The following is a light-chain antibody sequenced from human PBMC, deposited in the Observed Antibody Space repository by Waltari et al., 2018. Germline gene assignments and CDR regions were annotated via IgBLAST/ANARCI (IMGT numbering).Light chain of an antibody. CDR3: CSYAGSSTAV. Sequence: QSALTQPASVSGSPGQSITISCTGTSSDVGSYNLVSWYQQQPGKAHKLMLYEVSKRPSAVSNLFSASKSGNTASLTISGRESENEADYYCCSYAGSSTAVYGTGTKVAVL. CDR2: EVS. V-gene: IGLV2-23*02. CDR1: SSDVGSYNL. J-gene: IGLJ1*01.